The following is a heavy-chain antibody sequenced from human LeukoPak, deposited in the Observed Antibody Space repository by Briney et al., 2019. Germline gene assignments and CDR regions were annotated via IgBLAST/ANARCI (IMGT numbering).Heavy chain of an antibody. V-gene: IGHV1-69*13. J-gene: IGHJ4*02. CDR1: GGTFSSYA. D-gene: IGHD3-10*01. CDR2: IIPIFGTA. CDR3: ARTYYYGSGRPLAFDY. Sequence: SVKVSCKASGGTFSSYAISWVRQAPGQGLEWMGGIIPIFGTANYAQKFQGGVTITADESTSTAYMELSSLRSEDTAVYYCARTYYYGSGRPLAFDYWGQGTLVTVSS.